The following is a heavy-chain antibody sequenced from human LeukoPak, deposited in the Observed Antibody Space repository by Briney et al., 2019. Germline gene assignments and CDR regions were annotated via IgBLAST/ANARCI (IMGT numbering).Heavy chain of an antibody. CDR3: AKTLRVGYYYYIDV. Sequence: GGSLRLSCAASGFTFSSYGMHWVRQAPGKGLEWVAVISYDGSNKYYADSVKGRFTISRDNSKNTLYLQMNSLRAEDTAVYYCAKTLRVGYYYYIDVWGKGTTVTVSS. D-gene: IGHD1-26*01. CDR1: GFTFSSYG. CDR2: ISYDGSNK. V-gene: IGHV3-30*18. J-gene: IGHJ6*03.